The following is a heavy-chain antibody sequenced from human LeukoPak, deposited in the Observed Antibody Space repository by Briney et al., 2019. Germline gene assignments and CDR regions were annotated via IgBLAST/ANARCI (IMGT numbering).Heavy chain of an antibody. D-gene: IGHD6-13*01. J-gene: IGHJ3*02. CDR1: GGSISSGDYY. CDR2: IYYSGST. CDR3: ARVDSSLEAFDI. Sequence: PSQTLSLTCTVSGGSISSGDYYWSWIRQPPGKGLEWIVYIYYSGSTYYNPSLKSRVSISVDTSKNHFSLKLSSVTAADTAVYYCARVDSSLEAFDIWGQGTMVTVSS. V-gene: IGHV4-30-4*08.